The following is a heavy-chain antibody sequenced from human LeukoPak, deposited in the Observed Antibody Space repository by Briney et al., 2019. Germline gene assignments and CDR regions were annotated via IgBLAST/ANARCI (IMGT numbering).Heavy chain of an antibody. CDR1: GGTFSSYA. J-gene: IGHJ4*02. D-gene: IGHD4-17*01. CDR3: ARDYGDFRFDY. V-gene: IGHV1-69*05. Sequence: ASVKVSCKASGGTFSSYAISWVRQAPGQGLEWMGRIIPIFGTANYAQKFQGRVTITTDESTSTAYMELSSLRSEDTAVYCCARDYGDFRFDYWGQGTLVTVSS. CDR2: IIPIFGTA.